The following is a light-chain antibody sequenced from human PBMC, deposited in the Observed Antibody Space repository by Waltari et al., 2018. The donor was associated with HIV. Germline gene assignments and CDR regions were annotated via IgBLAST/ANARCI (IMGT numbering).Light chain of an antibody. V-gene: IGLV2-8*01. CDR3: SSYAGSKNLVV. J-gene: IGLJ2*01. CDR1: RSDVGGYNY. CDR2: EVT. Sequence: QSALTQPPSASGSPGQSVTISCTGTRSDVGGYNYVPWYHQHPGKAPKLMLYEVTKRPSGVPDRFSGSRSGNPASLTVSGLQAEDEADYFCSSYAGSKNLVVFGGGTKLTVL.